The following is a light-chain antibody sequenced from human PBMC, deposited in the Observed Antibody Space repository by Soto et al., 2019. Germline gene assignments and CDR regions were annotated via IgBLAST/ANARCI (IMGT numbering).Light chain of an antibody. Sequence: QSVLTQPASVSGSPGQSITISCTGTSSDVGGYNYVSWYQQYPGKAPKLMIYDVTNRPSGVSNRFSGSKSGNTASLTISGLQAEDEADYYCSSYTSSSTPLVFGGGTKLTVL. CDR3: SSYTSSSTPLV. V-gene: IGLV2-14*01. CDR2: DVT. CDR1: SSDVGGYNY. J-gene: IGLJ3*02.